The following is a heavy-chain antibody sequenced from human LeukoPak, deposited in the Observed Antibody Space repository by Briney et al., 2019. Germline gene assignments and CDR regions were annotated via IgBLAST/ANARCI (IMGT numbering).Heavy chain of an antibody. CDR1: GGSFSGYY. V-gene: IGHV4-34*01. J-gene: IGHJ6*02. Sequence: PSETLSLTCAVYGGSFSGYYWSWIRQPPGKGREWIGEINHSGSTNYNPSLNSRVTISVDTSKNQFSLKLSSVTAADTAVYYCARGSYIVVVVAATASLFHYYGMDVWGQRTTVTVSS. D-gene: IGHD2-15*01. CDR2: INHSGST. CDR3: ARGSYIVVVVAATASLFHYYGMDV.